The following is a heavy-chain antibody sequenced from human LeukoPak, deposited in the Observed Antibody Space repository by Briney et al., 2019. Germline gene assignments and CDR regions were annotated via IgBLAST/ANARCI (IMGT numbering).Heavy chain of an antibody. J-gene: IGHJ3*02. CDR2: ISWNSGSI. CDR1: GFTFDDYA. CDR3: AKGEYQLLHDAFDI. Sequence: PGGSLRLSCAASGFTFDDYAMHWVRQAPGKGLEWVSGISWNSGSIGYADSVKGRFTISRDNAKNSLYLQMNSLRAEDMALYYCAKGEYQLLHDAFDIWGQGTMVTVSS. D-gene: IGHD2-2*01. V-gene: IGHV3-9*03.